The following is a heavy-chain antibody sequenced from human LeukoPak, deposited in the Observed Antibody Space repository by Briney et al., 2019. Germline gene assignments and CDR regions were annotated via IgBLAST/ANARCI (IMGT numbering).Heavy chain of an antibody. J-gene: IGHJ4*02. CDR2: ISASGTGT. CDR1: GFSFCVYY. D-gene: IGHD3-10*01. CDR3: AFAVREPAY. V-gene: IGHV3-11*04. Sequence: GGSLRLYCAVSGFSFCVYYMSWIRQAPGKRLEGVSHISASGTGTRYTDSVKGRFTISRDNANNSLFLQMNSLRVDDTAVYYCAFAVREPAYWGQGTLVTVSS.